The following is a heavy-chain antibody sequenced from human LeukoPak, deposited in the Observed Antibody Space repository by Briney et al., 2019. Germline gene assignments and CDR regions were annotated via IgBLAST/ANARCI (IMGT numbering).Heavy chain of an antibody. CDR1: GGSFSGYY. J-gene: IGHJ5*02. V-gene: IGHV4-34*01. Sequence: PSETLSLTCAVYGGSFSGYYWSWIRQPPGKGLEWIGEINHSGSTNYNPSLKSRVTISVDTSKNQFSLKLSSVTAADTAVYYCARTGFCSGGSCYSWWFDPWGQGTLVTVSS. CDR2: INHSGST. D-gene: IGHD2-15*01. CDR3: ARTGFCSGGSCYSWWFDP.